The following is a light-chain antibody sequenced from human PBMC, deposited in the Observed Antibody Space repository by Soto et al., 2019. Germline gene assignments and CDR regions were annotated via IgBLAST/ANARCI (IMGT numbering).Light chain of an antibody. CDR3: ISYTSSSIRV. V-gene: IGLV2-14*01. CDR2: DVS. J-gene: IGLJ3*02. Sequence: QSVLTQPASVSGSPGQSITISCTGTSSDVGGYNYVSWYQQHPGKAPKLMIYDVSNRPSGVSNRFSGSKSGNTASLTISGLQAEDEADYYCISYTSSSIRVFGGGTQLTVL. CDR1: SSDVGGYNY.